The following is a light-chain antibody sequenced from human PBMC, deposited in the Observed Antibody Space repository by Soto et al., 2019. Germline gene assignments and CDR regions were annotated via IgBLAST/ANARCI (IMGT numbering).Light chain of an antibody. J-gene: IGLJ2*01. CDR1: SSDVGGYNY. CDR3: SSSAGSKNLV. V-gene: IGLV2-8*01. Sequence: QSALTQPPSASWSPGQAVNISCTGTSSDVGGYNYVSWYQQHPGKAPKLMIYEVSKRPSGVPDRFSGSKSGNTASLTVSGLQSEDEADYYCSSSAGSKNLVISGGTKLNVL. CDR2: EVS.